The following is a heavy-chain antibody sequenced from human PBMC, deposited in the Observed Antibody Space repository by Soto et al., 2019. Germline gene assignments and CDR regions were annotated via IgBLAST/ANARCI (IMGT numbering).Heavy chain of an antibody. V-gene: IGHV4-31*03. CDR2: IYYSGST. J-gene: IGHJ3*02. CDR3: AREGYSSSWYDRAFDI. Sequence: PSETLSLTCTVSGGSISSGGYYWSWIRQHPGEGLEWIGYIYYSGSTYYNPSLKSRVTISVDTSKNQFPLKLSSVTAADTAVYYCAREGYSSSWYDRAFDIWGQGTMVTVSS. CDR1: GGSISSGGYY. D-gene: IGHD6-13*01.